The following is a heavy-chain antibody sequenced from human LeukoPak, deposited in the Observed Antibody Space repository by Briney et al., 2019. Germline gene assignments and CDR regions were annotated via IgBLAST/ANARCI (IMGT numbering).Heavy chain of an antibody. D-gene: IGHD3-3*01. V-gene: IGHV1-2*02. J-gene: IGHJ4*02. Sequence: GASVKVSCQSSGYTFTGYYMHWVRQAPGQGIEWMGWINPNSGGTNYAQKFQGRVTMTRDTSISTAYMELSRLRSDDTAVYYCARDTSNYDFWSGYYSGHFDYWGQGTLVTVSS. CDR3: ARDTSNYDFWSGYYSGHFDY. CDR1: GYTFTGYY. CDR2: INPNSGGT.